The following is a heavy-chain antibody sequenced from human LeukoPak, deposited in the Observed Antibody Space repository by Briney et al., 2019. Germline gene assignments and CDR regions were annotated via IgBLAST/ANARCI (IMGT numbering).Heavy chain of an antibody. D-gene: IGHD6-13*01. CDR3: ARDGQQLIQQRPYYYYYGMDV. Sequence: ASVKVSCKASGYTFTGYYMHWVRQAPGQGLEWMGWINPNSGGTDYAQKFQGRVTMTRDTSISTAYKELSRLRSDDTAVYYCARDGQQLIQQRPYYYYYGMDVWGQGTTVTVSS. CDR1: GYTFTGYY. J-gene: IGHJ6*02. CDR2: INPNSGGT. V-gene: IGHV1-2*02.